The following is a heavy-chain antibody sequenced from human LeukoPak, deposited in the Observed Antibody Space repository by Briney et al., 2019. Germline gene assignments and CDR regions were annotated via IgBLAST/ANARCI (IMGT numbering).Heavy chain of an antibody. J-gene: IGHJ4*02. CDR3: ASMLPHYYYDSSGPFDY. CDR2: IYTSGST. Sequence: PSQTLSLTCTVSGGSISSGSYYWSWIRQPAGKGLEWIGRIYTSGSTNYNPSLKSRVTISVDTSKNQFSLKLSSVTAADTAVYYCASMLPHYYYDSSGPFDYWGQGTLVTVSS. V-gene: IGHV4-61*02. D-gene: IGHD3-22*01. CDR1: GGSISSGSYY.